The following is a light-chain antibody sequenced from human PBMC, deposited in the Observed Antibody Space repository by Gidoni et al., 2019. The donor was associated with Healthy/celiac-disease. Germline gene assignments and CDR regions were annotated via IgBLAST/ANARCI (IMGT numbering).Light chain of an antibody. CDR3: QQYNNWLIT. Sequence: EILMTHSPATLSVSPGERATLSCRASQSVSSNLAWYQQKPGQAPRLLIYGASTRATGIPARFSGSGSGTEFTLTISSLQSEDFAVYYCQQYNNWLITFXQXTRLEIK. CDR1: QSVSSN. V-gene: IGKV3-15*01. CDR2: GAS. J-gene: IGKJ5*01.